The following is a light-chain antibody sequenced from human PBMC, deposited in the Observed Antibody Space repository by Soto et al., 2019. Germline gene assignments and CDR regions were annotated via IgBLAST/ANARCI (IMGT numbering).Light chain of an antibody. CDR1: NIAGKS. CDR3: QVWDSSSVHSV. V-gene: IGLV3-21*02. CDR2: NDF. J-gene: IGLJ2*01. Sequence: SYELTQPPSVSVAPGQTARLTCGGNNIAGKSVHWYQQKPGQAPVLVVYNDFDRPSGIPERFSGSKSGDTATLTISGVEAGDEADYSCQVWDSSSVHSVFGGGTKLTVL.